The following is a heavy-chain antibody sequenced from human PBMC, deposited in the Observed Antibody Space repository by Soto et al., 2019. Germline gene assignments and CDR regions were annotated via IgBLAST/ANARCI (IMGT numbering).Heavy chain of an antibody. V-gene: IGHV1-69*12. D-gene: IGHD3-3*01. CDR2: LIPIFGST. J-gene: IGHJ6*02. CDR3: SRLDWSGENCFYSEMDV. Sequence: QVQLVQSGTEVKKPGSSVKVSCKSYGGSFSCYALSWVRQAPGQGLEWMGGLIPIFGSTNYAQTFLGRVTITADESTNIAYMQLSSLTSEDSGIYYCSRLDWSGENCFYSEMDVWGQVPTLTVSS. CDR1: GGSFSCYA.